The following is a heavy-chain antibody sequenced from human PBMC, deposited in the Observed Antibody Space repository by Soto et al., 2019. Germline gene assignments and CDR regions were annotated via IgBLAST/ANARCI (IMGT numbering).Heavy chain of an antibody. J-gene: IGHJ4*02. D-gene: IGHD3-10*01. CDR2: ISSSSSYI. CDR1: GFTFSRYS. V-gene: IGHV3-21*01. CDR3: AFGSGSYFSYFDY. Sequence: EVQLVESGGGLVKPGGSLRLSCAASGFTFSRYSMNWFRQAPGKGLEWVSSISSSSSYIYYADSVKGRFTISRDNAKNSLYLQMNSLRAEDTAVYYCAFGSGSYFSYFDYWGQGTLVTVSS.